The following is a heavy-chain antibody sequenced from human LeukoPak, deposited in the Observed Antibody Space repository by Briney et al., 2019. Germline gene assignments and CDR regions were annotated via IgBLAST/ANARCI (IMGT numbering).Heavy chain of an antibody. J-gene: IGHJ6*03. CDR3: ARCEVGSTSGGYYYYMDV. V-gene: IGHV4-4*07. CDR1: GGSISSYY. Sequence: SETLSLTCTVSGGSISSYYWSWIRQPAGKGLEWIGRIYTSGGTNYNPSLKSRVTMSVDTSKNQFSLKLSSVTAADTAVYYCARCEVGSTSGGYYYYMDVWGKGTTVTVSS. D-gene: IGHD1-26*01. CDR2: IYTSGGT.